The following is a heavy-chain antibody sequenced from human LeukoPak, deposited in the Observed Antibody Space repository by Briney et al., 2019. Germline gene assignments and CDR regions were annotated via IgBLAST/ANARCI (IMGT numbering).Heavy chain of an antibody. CDR1: GFTFSNAW. CDR2: IKSKTDGGTT. V-gene: IGHV3-15*01. Sequence: PGGSLRLSCAASGFTFSNAWMSWVRQAPGKGLEWVGRIKSKTDGGTTDYAAPVKGRFTIPRDDSKNTLYLQMNSLKTEDTAVYYCTTVRRWELLVFDYWGQGTLVTVSS. CDR3: TTVRRWELLVFDY. J-gene: IGHJ4*02. D-gene: IGHD1-26*01.